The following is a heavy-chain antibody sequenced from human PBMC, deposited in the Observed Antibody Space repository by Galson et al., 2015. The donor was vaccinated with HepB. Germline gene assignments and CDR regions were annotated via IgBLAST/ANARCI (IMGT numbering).Heavy chain of an antibody. V-gene: IGHV4-34*01. CDR3: ATDMVTKVLAY. CDR2: ISYGGST. D-gene: IGHD2-21*02. J-gene: IGHJ4*02. Sequence: SETLSLTCAVYGGSFSGFYWSWIRQPPGKGLEWIGEISYGGSTNYNPSLKSRVPISIDTSKNRFSLRLGSVTAAASAVYYCATDMVTKVLAYWSQGTPVTV. CDR1: GGSFSGFY.